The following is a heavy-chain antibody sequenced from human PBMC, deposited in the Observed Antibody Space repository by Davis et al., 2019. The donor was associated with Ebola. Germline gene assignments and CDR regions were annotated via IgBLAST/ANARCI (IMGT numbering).Heavy chain of an antibody. Sequence: GESLNISCAASGFTFSSYAMSWVRQAPGKGLEWVSVISGSGGSTYYADSVKGRFTISRDNSKNTLYLQMNSLRAEDTAVYYCAGNYDILTGTPFDYWGQGTLVTVSS. CDR3: AGNYDILTGTPFDY. V-gene: IGHV3-23*01. D-gene: IGHD3-9*01. CDR2: ISGSGGST. CDR1: GFTFSSYA. J-gene: IGHJ4*02.